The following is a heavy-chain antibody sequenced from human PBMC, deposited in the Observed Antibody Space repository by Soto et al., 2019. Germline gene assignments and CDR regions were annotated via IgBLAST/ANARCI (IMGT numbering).Heavy chain of an antibody. V-gene: IGHV4-59*02. CDR3: ARGRAVHGSFYFDY. D-gene: IGHD6-19*01. J-gene: IGHJ4*02. Sequence: SETPSLTCTVSGDSVSINYWNWIRQPPNKGLEWIGYIHYSGSTDQNPSLKSRVTVSMDTSRNQFSLTLTSVTAADTAVYYCARGRAVHGSFYFDYWGQGTLVTVSS. CDR2: IHYSGST. CDR1: GDSVSINY.